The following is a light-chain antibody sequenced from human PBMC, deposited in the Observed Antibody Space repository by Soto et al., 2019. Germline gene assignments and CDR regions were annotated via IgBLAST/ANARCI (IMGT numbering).Light chain of an antibody. J-gene: IGKJ3*01. Sequence: EIVLTQSPGTLSLSPGERATLSCRASQSVSRNDLAWYQQKRGQAPRLLMFGASSRATGISDRFSGSGSGTDFTLTISRLEPEDSSVYYCQLYGNSRVTFGPGTKVDIK. V-gene: IGKV3-20*01. CDR1: QSVSRND. CDR2: GAS. CDR3: QLYGNSRVT.